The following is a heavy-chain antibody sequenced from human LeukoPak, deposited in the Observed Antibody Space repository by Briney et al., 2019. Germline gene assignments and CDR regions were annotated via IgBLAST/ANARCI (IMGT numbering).Heavy chain of an antibody. CDR3: AREDGNLKWGYSYGFDY. J-gene: IGHJ4*02. CDR1: GYTFSSYG. CDR2: IWYDGSKK. Sequence: EGSLRLSCVASGYTFSSYGMHWVRQAPGKGLEWVADIWYDGSKKYYEDSVKGRFTISRDNSKKTLYLQMSSLRVEDTAVYYCAREDGNLKWGYSYGFDYWGQGTLVTVSS. D-gene: IGHD5-18*01. V-gene: IGHV3-33*01.